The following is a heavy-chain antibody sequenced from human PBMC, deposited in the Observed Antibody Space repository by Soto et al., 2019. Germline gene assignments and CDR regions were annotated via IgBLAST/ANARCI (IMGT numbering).Heavy chain of an antibody. D-gene: IGHD3-22*01. CDR3: ARGAGCGTVVSTTDYYYSAMDV. CDR1: GYSFNTYA. J-gene: IGHJ6*02. CDR2: INAGNGNT. V-gene: IGHV1-3*01. Sequence: QVQLVQSGAAVKKPGASVRVSCKASGYSFNTYAIHWVRQAPRQRPEWMGWINAGNGNTMFSQKFQGRVTFTTDTSARVVYMELTSLRSEDTAVYYCARGAGCGTVVSTTDYYYSAMDVWGQGTTVTVSS.